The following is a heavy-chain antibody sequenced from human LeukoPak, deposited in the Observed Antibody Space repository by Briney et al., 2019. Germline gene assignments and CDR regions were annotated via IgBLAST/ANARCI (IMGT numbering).Heavy chain of an antibody. Sequence: SETLSLTCTVSGYSITTYYWSWIRQPPGKGLEWIGYIFYSGNTDYNPSLKSRVTISVDTSKNQFSLRLDSVTAADTAVYYCARVFRRDGYFNHWGQGTLVTVSS. V-gene: IGHV4-59*01. J-gene: IGHJ4*02. CDR1: GYSITTYY. CDR3: ARVFRRDGYFNH. D-gene: IGHD5-24*01. CDR2: IFYSGNT.